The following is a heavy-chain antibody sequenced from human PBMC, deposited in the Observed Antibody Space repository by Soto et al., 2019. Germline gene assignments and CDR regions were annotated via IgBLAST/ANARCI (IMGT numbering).Heavy chain of an antibody. CDR3: ANTESFNGYYGAFVL. D-gene: IGHD3-3*01. V-gene: IGHV3-23*01. Sequence: EVQLSASGAGLVHPGESLSLSCAASGFSFAGYAVTWVRQAPGKGLEWVAAISGGGGSTYYADSVKRRFTISRGNSMNTLYLQMNSLRAWDAAVSYCANTESFNGYYGAFVLWGRGTRVTVS. J-gene: IGHJ4*01. CDR2: ISGGGGST. CDR1: GFSFAGYA.